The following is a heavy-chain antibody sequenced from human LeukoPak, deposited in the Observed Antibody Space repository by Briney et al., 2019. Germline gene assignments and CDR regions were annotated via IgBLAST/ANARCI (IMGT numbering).Heavy chain of an antibody. CDR3: AKPGSSSWYGYFDL. J-gene: IGHJ2*01. V-gene: IGHV3-23*01. CDR1: GFTFSSYA. D-gene: IGHD6-13*01. CDR2: MSGSGGGT. Sequence: GGSLRLSCAASGFTFSSYAMSWVRQAPGKGLEWVSAMSGSGGGTYYADSVKGRFTISRDNSENTLYLQMNSLRAEDTAVYYCAKPGSSSWYGYFDLWGRGTLVTVSS.